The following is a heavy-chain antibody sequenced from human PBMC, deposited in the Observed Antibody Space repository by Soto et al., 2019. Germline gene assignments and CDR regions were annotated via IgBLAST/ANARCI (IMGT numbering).Heavy chain of an antibody. V-gene: IGHV4-59*01. J-gene: IGHJ3*02. CDR1: GGSISSYY. CDR2: IYYSGST. CDR3: ARTYDGSGPNSGGYGFDI. Sequence: PSETLSLTCTVSGGSISSYYWSWIRQPPGKGLEWIGYIYYSGSTNYNPSLKSRVTISVDTSKNQFSLKLSSVTAADTAVYYCARTYDGSGPNSGGYGFDIWGQGTMVTVS. D-gene: IGHD3-22*01.